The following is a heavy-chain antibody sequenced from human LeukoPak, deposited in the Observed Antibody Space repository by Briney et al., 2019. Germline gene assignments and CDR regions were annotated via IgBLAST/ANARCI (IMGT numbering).Heavy chain of an antibody. CDR1: GGSISSSSYY. CDR2: IYYSGST. D-gene: IGHD3-9*01. J-gene: IGHJ4*02. V-gene: IGHV4-39*07. Sequence: PSETLSLTCTVSGGSISSSSYYWGWIRQPPGKGLEWIGSIYYSGSTYYNPSLKSRVTISVDTSKNQFSLKLSSVTAADTAVYYCARVAPELRYFDWSHEQRVYFDYWGQGTLVTVSS. CDR3: ARVAPELRYFDWSHEQRVYFDY.